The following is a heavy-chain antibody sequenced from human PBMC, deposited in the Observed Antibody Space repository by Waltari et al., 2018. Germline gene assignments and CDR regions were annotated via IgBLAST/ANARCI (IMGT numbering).Heavy chain of an antibody. CDR3: ARVSPKIAARPGYYGMDV. CDR1: GGSISSGSYY. J-gene: IGHJ6*02. D-gene: IGHD6-6*01. V-gene: IGHV4-61*09. CDR2: IYTSGST. Sequence: QVQLQESGPGLVKPSQTLSLTCTVSGGSISSGSYYWSWIRQPAGKGLEWIGYIYTSGSTNYNPSVKSRVTISVDTSKNQFSLKLSSVTAADTAVYYCARVSPKIAARPGYYGMDVWGQGTTVTVSS.